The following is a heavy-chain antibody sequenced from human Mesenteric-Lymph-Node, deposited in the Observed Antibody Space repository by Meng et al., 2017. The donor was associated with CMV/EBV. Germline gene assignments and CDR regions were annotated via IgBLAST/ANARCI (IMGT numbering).Heavy chain of an antibody. J-gene: IGHJ3*02. Sequence: SLKISCAASGFTFDDYAMHWVRQAPGKGLEWVSGISWDSVDIEYADSVRGRFTISRDNAKNSLYLQMDSLRPEDTALYYCAKGLSGYDFGAFDIWGQGTVVTVSS. CDR2: ISWDSVDI. V-gene: IGHV3-9*01. D-gene: IGHD5-12*01. CDR1: GFTFDDYA. CDR3: AKGLSGYDFGAFDI.